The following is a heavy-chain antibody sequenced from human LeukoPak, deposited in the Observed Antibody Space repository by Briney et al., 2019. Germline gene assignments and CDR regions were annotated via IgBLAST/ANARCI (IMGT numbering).Heavy chain of an antibody. Sequence: GGSLRLSCAASGFTFSSYAMSWVRQAPGKGLEWVAFIRYDGSNKYYADSVKGRFTISRDNSKNTLYLQMNSLRAEDTAVYYCARDSSVVATLNGWGDQFDYWGQGTLVTLSS. CDR1: GFTFSSYA. CDR2: IRYDGSNK. D-gene: IGHD5-24*01. CDR3: ARDSSVVATLNGWGDQFDY. V-gene: IGHV3-30*02. J-gene: IGHJ4*02.